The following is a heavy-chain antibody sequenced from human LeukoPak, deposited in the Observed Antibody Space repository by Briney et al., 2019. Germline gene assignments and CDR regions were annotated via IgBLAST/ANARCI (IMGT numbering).Heavy chain of an antibody. CDR3: AREDDSSGYFYGICDY. CDR2: ISSSGSTI. Sequence: PGGSLRLSCAASGFTFSSYEMNWVRQAPGKGLEWVSYISSSGSTIHYADSVKGRFTISRDNAKNSLYLQMNSLRAEDTAAYYCAREDDSSGYFYGICDYWGQGTLVTVSS. V-gene: IGHV3-48*03. CDR1: GFTFSSYE. J-gene: IGHJ4*02. D-gene: IGHD3-22*01.